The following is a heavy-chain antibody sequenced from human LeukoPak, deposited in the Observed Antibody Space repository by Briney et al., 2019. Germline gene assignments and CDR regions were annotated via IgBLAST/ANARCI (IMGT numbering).Heavy chain of an antibody. CDR2: INPNIGGT. D-gene: IGHD3-10*01. V-gene: IGHV1-2*02. Sequence: GASVKASCKASGYTFTGYYMPWGRQAPGQGLEWMGGINPNIGGTNYAQKFQGRVTMTRDTSITTAYMELTSLRSDDTAVYYCARDLFYSVSGTYYNVGRVFNYWGQGTLVTVSS. CDR1: GYTFTGYY. J-gene: IGHJ4*02. CDR3: ARDLFYSVSGTYYNVGRVFNY.